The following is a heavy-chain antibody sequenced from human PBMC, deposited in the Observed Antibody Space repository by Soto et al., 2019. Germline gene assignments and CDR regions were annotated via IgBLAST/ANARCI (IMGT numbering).Heavy chain of an antibody. V-gene: IGHV4-30-2*01. D-gene: IGHD1-1*01. J-gene: IGHJ5*02. CDR3: ARTTTGGWFDP. CDR2: IYHSGST. Sequence: TSETLSLPCAVSGGSISSGGYSWSWIRQPPGKGLEWIGYIYHSGSTYYNPSLKSRVTISVDRSKNQFSLKLSSVTAADTAVYYCARTTTGGWFDPWGQGTLVTVSS. CDR1: GGSISSGGYS.